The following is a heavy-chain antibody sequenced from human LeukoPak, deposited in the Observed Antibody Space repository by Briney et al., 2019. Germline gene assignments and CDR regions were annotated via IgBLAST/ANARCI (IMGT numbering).Heavy chain of an antibody. CDR3: VRVRIGVAGTIYYYYGMDV. CDR1: GFTFSSYW. J-gene: IGHJ6*02. CDR2: INSDGTRR. Sequence: PGGSLRLSCAASGFTFSSYWMSWVRQAPGKGLVWASRINSDGTRRSYADSVKGRFTISRDNAKNTLYLQMNSLRAEDTAVYYCVRVRIGVAGTIYYYYGMDVWGQGTTVTVSS. V-gene: IGHV3-74*01. D-gene: IGHD6-19*01.